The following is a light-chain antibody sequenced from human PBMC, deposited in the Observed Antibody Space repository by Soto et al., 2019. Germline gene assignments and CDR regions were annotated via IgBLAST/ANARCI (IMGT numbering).Light chain of an antibody. Sequence: DIQMTQSPSSLSASVGDRVTISCRASETIATYLNWYQQKPGRVPAVLIYGASRLRRGVPSRFTGSGYGINFSLTINTLQPADFATDYCQHFYTHPHTFGQGT. V-gene: IGKV1-39*01. CDR3: QHFYTHPHT. CDR2: GAS. CDR1: ETIATY. J-gene: IGKJ2*01.